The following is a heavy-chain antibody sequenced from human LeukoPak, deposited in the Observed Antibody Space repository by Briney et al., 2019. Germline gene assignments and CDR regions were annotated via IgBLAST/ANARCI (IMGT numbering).Heavy chain of an antibody. V-gene: IGHV3-11*01. CDR1: GFTFSDYY. J-gene: IGHJ4*02. CDR2: ISSSGSTI. CDR3: ARDRGDYDYVWGSYRYDYFDY. Sequence: GGSLRLSCAASGFTFSDYYMSWIRQAPGKGLEWVSYISSSGSTIYYADSVKGRFTISRDNAKNSLYLQMNSLRAEDTAVYYCARDRGDYDYVWGSYRYDYFDYWGQGTLVTVSS. D-gene: IGHD3-16*02.